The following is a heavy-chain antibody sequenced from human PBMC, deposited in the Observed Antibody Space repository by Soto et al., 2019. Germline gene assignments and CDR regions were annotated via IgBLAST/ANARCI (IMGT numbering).Heavy chain of an antibody. D-gene: IGHD2-15*01. V-gene: IGHV4-34*01. CDR1: GGSFSGYY. Sequence: PSETLSLTCAVYGGSFSGYYWSWIRQPPGKGLEWIGEISHSGSTNYNPSLKSRVTISVDTSKNQFSLKLSSVTAADTAVYYCARGRVVVVAALDYWGQGTLVTVSS. CDR3: ARGRVVVVAALDY. CDR2: ISHSGST. J-gene: IGHJ4*02.